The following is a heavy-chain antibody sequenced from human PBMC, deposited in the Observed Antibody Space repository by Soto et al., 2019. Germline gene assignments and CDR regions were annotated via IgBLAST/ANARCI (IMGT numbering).Heavy chain of an antibody. V-gene: IGHV4-38-2*01. CDR1: GYSISSGYY. J-gene: IGHJ4*02. Sequence: SETLSLTCAVSGYSISSGYYWGWIRQPPGKGLEWLGTTYYGASSYYNPSLRSRITILLDASTNQLSLKLSSVTAADTAVCFCVRVAGSASWYETDSWGQGILVTVSS. D-gene: IGHD6-13*01. CDR3: VRVAGSASWYETDS. CDR2: TYYGASS.